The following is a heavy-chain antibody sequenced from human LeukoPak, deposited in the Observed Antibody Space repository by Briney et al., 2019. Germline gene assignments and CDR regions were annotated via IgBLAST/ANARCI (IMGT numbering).Heavy chain of an antibody. V-gene: IGHV3-33*01. Sequence: QPRRSLRLSCAAPGFSFSNYDMHWVRQAPGKGLEWVAVIWYDGSNKYYADSVKGRFTISRGNSKNTLYLQMNSLRVEDTAVYYCARGDPTVTTKQNFDYWGQGTLVTVSS. CDR3: ARGDPTVTTKQNFDY. CDR2: IWYDGSNK. J-gene: IGHJ4*02. CDR1: GFSFSNYD. D-gene: IGHD4-17*01.